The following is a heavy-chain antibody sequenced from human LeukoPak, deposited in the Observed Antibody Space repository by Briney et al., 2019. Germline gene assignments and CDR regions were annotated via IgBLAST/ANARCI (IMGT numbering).Heavy chain of an antibody. D-gene: IGHD3-22*01. Sequence: ASVKVSCKASGYTLTRYFIHWVRQAPGQGLEWMGIISPNGGSTSYPQKFQGRVTMTRDTSISTAYMELSSLRSEDTAVYYCARGGIHSSGSLRTFDLWGQGTLVTVSS. CDR1: GYTLTRYF. CDR2: ISPNGGST. J-gene: IGHJ4*02. V-gene: IGHV1-46*01. CDR3: ARGGIHSSGSLRTFDL.